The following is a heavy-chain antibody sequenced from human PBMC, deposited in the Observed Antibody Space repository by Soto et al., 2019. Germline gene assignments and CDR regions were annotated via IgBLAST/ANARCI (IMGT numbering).Heavy chain of an antibody. CDR2: IYYSGST. Sequence: KSSETLSLTCTVSGGSVSSGSYYWSWIRQPPGKGLEWIGYIYYSGSTNYNPSLKSRVTISVDTSKNQFSLKLSSVTAADTAVYYCARSHFLRSDCAFDIWGQGTMVTVSS. D-gene: IGHD5-12*01. V-gene: IGHV4-61*01. CDR1: GGSVSSGSYY. CDR3: ARSHFLRSDCAFDI. J-gene: IGHJ3*02.